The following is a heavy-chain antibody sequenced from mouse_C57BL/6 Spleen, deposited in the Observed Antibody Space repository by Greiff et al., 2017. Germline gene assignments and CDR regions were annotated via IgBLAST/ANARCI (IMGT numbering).Heavy chain of an antibody. V-gene: IGHV1-64*01. J-gene: IGHJ4*01. D-gene: IGHD1-1*02. CDR2: IHPNSGST. Sequence: QVQLKQPGAELVKPGASVKLSCKASGYTFTSYWMHWVKQRPGQGLEWIGIIHPNSGSTHYNEKFKSKATLTVDKSSSTAYMQLSSLTSEDSAVYYCAREGLERVVAYYAMDYWGQGTSVTVSS. CDR3: AREGLERVVAYYAMDY. CDR1: GYTFTSYW.